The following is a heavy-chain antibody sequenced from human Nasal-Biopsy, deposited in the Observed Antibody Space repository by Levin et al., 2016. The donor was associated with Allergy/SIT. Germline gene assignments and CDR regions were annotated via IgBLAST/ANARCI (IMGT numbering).Heavy chain of an antibody. CDR3: APHLGRAPIGLDS. CDR2: IRHDGANR. V-gene: IGHV3-33*03. CDR1: GFTFSSSG. Sequence: GESLKISCVASGFTFSSSGMHWVRQAPGEGLDWLAVIRHDGANRYYADSVKGRFTISRDNAKNSLYLQMNSLRAEDTAVYYCAPHLGRAPIGLDSWGQGTLVTVSS. J-gene: IGHJ4*02. D-gene: IGHD3-10*01.